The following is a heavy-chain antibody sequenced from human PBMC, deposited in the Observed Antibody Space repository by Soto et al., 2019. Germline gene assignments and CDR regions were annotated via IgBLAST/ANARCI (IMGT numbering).Heavy chain of an antibody. CDR3: ARLKSGASAGTITDPYDC. J-gene: IGHJ4*02. V-gene: IGHV4-4*02. CDR1: GASINSNNW. D-gene: IGHD1-20*01. CDR2: ILHSGTT. Sequence: VQLQESGPGLVKPSGTLSLTCAVSGASINSNNWWTWVRQTPGKGLQWIGEILHSGTTNSNPSLEIRVTMSLEKSKNLFSLELTSVPAADTSVYYCARLKSGASAGTITDPYDCWGQGTLVTVSS.